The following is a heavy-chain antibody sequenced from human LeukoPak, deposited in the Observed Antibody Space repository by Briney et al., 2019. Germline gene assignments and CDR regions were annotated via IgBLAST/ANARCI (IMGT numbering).Heavy chain of an antibody. D-gene: IGHD6-25*01. V-gene: IGHV1-69*05. CDR2: IIPMFGSG. Sequence: GVSVKVSCKASGGTFNNYAVSWVRQAPGQGLEWLGGIIPMFGSGKYAQKFQGRVTITTDEATTTAYKELVSLTSEDTAVYYCVRRQALRGRHRAFDPWGQGTLVTVTS. J-gene: IGHJ5*02. CDR3: VRRQALRGRHRAFDP. CDR1: GGTFNNYA.